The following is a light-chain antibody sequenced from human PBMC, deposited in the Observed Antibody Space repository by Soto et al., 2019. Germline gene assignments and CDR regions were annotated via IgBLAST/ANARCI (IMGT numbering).Light chain of an antibody. CDR3: QQSYSTPLT. CDR1: QSISSY. J-gene: IGKJ4*01. Sequence: DIQMTQSPSSLSASLGDRVTITCGASQSISSYLNWYQQKPGKAPKLLIYAASSLQSGVLSRFSGSGSGTDFTLTISSLQPEDFATYYCQQSYSTPLTFGGGTKVEIK. CDR2: AAS. V-gene: IGKV1-39*01.